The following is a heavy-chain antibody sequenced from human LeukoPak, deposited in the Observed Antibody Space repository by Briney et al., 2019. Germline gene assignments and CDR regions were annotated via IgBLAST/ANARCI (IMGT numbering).Heavy chain of an antibody. CDR2: IRYDGSNK. CDR1: GFTFSSYG. Sequence: GGSLRLSCAASGFTFSSYGMHWVRQAPGKGLEWVAFIRYDGSNKYYADSVKGRFTISRDNSKNTLYLQMNSLRAEDTAVYYCAKDRQYDFWSGYYYYFDYWGQGTLVTVSS. J-gene: IGHJ4*02. D-gene: IGHD3-3*01. V-gene: IGHV3-30*02. CDR3: AKDRQYDFWSGYYYYFDY.